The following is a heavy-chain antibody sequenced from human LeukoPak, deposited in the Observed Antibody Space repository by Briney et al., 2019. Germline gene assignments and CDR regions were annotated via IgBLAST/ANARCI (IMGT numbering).Heavy chain of an antibody. J-gene: IGHJ5*02. D-gene: IGHD4-11*01. CDR2: ISSGSKYI. V-gene: IGHV3-21*01. CDR1: GFKFNTHN. CDR3: ARVRAGLQAFDT. Sequence: PGESLRLSCAVSGFKFNTHNLNWVRQAPGMGLEWVSHISSGSKYILYADSVKGRFTVSRDNAKNSLYLQMNSLRAEDTAVYYCARVRAGLQAFDTWGQGTLVTVSS.